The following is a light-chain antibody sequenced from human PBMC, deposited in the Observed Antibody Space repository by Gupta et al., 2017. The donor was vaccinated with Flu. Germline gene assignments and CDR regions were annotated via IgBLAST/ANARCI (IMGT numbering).Light chain of an antibody. V-gene: IGKV2-30*01. CDR1: QSLVYKNGITY. CDR3: RRGTHPWT. J-gene: IGKJ2*02. Sequence: EVVMTQSPLSLPVTLGQPASISCRSSQSLVYKNGITYLNWFQQRPGQSPRRLIYEVSNRDSGVPDRFSGSGSGTDFTLKSSRGEAEDVGVYYCRRGTHPWTFGQGTGMEI. CDR2: EVS.